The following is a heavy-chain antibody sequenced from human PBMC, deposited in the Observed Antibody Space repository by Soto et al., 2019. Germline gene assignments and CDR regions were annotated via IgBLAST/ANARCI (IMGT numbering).Heavy chain of an antibody. Sequence: ASVKVSCKASGFTFVMYAIHWVRQAPGQGLEWMAWINAGNGHTTYSQKFQGRVTITRDTSASTAYMELSSLRSEDTAVYYCARVGYYDSSGYRYWGQGTLVTVYS. D-gene: IGHD3-22*01. CDR1: GFTFVMYA. CDR3: ARVGYYDSSGYRY. J-gene: IGHJ4*02. V-gene: IGHV1-3*01. CDR2: INAGNGHT.